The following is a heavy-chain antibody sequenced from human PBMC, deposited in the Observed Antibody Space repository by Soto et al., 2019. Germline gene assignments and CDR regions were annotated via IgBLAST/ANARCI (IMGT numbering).Heavy chain of an antibody. CDR3: ARLRIATNNYKWFDP. Sequence: SETLSLTCSVSGAALNSGNYYWSWIRQVPGKGLEWIGHIYVTGAVDYNPSLRDRITISQGTSERQFSLNLRLVTAADTAVYYCARLRIATNNYKWFDPWGQGTLVTVSS. J-gene: IGHJ5*02. CDR1: GAALNSGNYY. V-gene: IGHV4-31*03. D-gene: IGHD2-21*01. CDR2: IYVTGAV.